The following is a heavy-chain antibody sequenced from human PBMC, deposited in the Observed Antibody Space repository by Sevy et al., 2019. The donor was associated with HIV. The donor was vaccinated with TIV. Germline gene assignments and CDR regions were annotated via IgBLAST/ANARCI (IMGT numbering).Heavy chain of an antibody. Sequence: LSLTCAASGFTFGDYYMSWIRQAPGKGLEGVSYISSSGSTIYYADSVKGRFTISRDNAKNSLYLQMNSLRAEDTAVYYCAGRITIFGVVDYWGQGTLVTVSS. CDR3: AGRITIFGVVDY. J-gene: IGHJ4*02. CDR2: ISSSGSTI. V-gene: IGHV3-11*01. CDR1: GFTFGDYY. D-gene: IGHD3-3*01.